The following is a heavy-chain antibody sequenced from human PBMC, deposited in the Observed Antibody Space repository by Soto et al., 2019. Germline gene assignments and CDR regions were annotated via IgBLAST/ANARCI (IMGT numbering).Heavy chain of an antibody. V-gene: IGHV1-69*13. D-gene: IGHD6-13*01. CDR2: IIPIFGTA. Sequence: SLKVSCKASGGTFSSYAVSWVRQAPGQGLEWMGGIIPIFGTANYAQKFQGRVTITADESTSTAYMELSSLRSEDTAVYYCARDLGGRQQPSIDYWGQGTLVTVSS. CDR3: ARDLGGRQQPSIDY. CDR1: GGTFSSYA. J-gene: IGHJ4*02.